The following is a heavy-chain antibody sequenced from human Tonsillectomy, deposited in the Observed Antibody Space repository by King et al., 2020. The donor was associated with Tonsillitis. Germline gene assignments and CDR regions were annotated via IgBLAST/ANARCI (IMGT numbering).Heavy chain of an antibody. V-gene: IGHV4-59*01. CDR2: AFYSGIT. J-gene: IGHJ5*02. Sequence: VQLQESGPGLVKPSETLSLTCSISGGSISNFFWTWIRETPEKGLEWIGHAFYSGITNYNPSLNGRATVSLDTSKNQFSLNLTSVTAADPAVYYCARGSYSSYYWFDPWGQGRLVTVSS. CDR3: ARGSYSSYYWFDP. D-gene: IGHD6-6*01. CDR1: GGSISNFF.